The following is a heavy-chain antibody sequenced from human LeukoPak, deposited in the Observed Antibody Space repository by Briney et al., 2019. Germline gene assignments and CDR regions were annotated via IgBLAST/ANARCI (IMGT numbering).Heavy chain of an antibody. Sequence: ASVKVSCKASGYTFTNYAMNWVRQAPGQGLEWMGWIHPSTGNPTYAQDFTGRFVFSLDTSVSTTYLQISSLKAEDTAVYYCARAYQRLGGLSLPDPWGQGTLVTVSS. CDR1: GYTFTNYA. CDR3: ARAYQRLGGLSLPDP. V-gene: IGHV7-4-1*02. D-gene: IGHD3-16*02. J-gene: IGHJ5*02. CDR2: IHPSTGNP.